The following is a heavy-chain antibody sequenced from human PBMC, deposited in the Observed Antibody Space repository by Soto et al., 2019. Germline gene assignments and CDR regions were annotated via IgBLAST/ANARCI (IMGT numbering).Heavy chain of an antibody. V-gene: IGHV3-23*01. D-gene: IGHD6-25*01. CDR1: GFTFSTYA. CDR2: ISGNSDTT. Sequence: GGSLRLSCGASGFTFSTYAMSWDRQPPGKGLECVSSISGNSDTTAYTDSVKGRFAISRDNSKNTLYLQMNSLRAEDTAVYYCTGGPSTDILSGFDHWGQGTQVTVSS. CDR3: TGGPSTDILSGFDH. J-gene: IGHJ4*02.